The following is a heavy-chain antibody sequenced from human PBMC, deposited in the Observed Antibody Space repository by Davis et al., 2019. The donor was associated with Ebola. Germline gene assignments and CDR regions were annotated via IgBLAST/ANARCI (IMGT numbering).Heavy chain of an antibody. CDR2: IYDSGRT. CDR1: DGSISSHY. Sequence: PSETLSLTCTFSDGSISSHYWNWIRQPPGKGLEWVGIIYDSGRTHYNPSLKSRVNISADTSKNQFSLNLRSVTAADTAVYYCVRFGRGAYWGQGTLVTVSS. V-gene: IGHV4-59*11. CDR3: VRFGRGAY. D-gene: IGHD3-16*01. J-gene: IGHJ4*02.